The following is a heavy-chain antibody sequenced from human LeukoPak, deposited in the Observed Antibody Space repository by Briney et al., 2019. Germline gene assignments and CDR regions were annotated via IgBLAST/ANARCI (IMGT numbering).Heavy chain of an antibody. V-gene: IGHV3-7*01. D-gene: IGHD3-10*01. J-gene: IGHJ4*02. CDR2: IKEDATES. CDR1: GFTFSSYW. CDR3: VRDRGWYHFDL. Sequence: GGSLRLSCAAPGFTFSSYWMTWIRQAPGKGLEWVAHIKEDATESRSVDSVKGRFTISRDNTKNSLFLQLSSLRAEDTAVYYCVRDRGWYHFDLWGQGTLVTVSS.